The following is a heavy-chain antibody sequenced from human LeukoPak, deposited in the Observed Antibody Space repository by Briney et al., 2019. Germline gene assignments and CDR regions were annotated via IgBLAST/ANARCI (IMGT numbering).Heavy chain of an antibody. CDR1: GYIFTNYY. CDR3: ARAGYDSSGYYSY. D-gene: IGHD3-22*01. V-gene: IGHV1-46*01. Sequence: ASVKVSCKASGYIFTNYYMHWVRQAPGQGLEWMGIINPSGGSTTYAQKFQGRVTMTRDTSTSTVYMEVSSLRSEDTAVYYCARAGYDSSGYYSYWGQGTLVTASS. CDR2: INPSGGST. J-gene: IGHJ4*02.